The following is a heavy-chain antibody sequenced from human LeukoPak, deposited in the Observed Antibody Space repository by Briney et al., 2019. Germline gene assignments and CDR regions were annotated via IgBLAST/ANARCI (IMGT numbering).Heavy chain of an antibody. CDR2: MNPNSGNT. CDR1: GYTFTSYD. D-gene: IGHD3-9*01. J-gene: IGHJ4*02. V-gene: IGHV1-8*01. Sequence: ASVKVSCKASGYTFTSYDINWVRQATGQGLEWMGWMNPNSGNTGYAQKFQGRVTMTRNTSISTAYMELSSLRSEDTAVYYCARRPSKYYDILTGYYRSEFDYWGQGTLVTVS. CDR3: ARRPSKYYDILTGYYRSEFDY.